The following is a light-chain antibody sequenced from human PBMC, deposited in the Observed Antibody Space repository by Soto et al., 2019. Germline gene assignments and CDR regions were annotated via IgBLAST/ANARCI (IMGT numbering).Light chain of an antibody. CDR3: AVWDDSLNGPL. J-gene: IGLJ3*02. Sequence: QSVLTQPPSASRTPGQRVTISCSGSYSNVGNNAVNWYQQLPGTAPKLLIYNNNQRPSGVPDRFSGSKSGTSASLAISGLQSEDEADYYCAVWDDSLNGPLFGGGTKLTVL. CDR1: YSNVGNNA. CDR2: NNN. V-gene: IGLV1-44*01.